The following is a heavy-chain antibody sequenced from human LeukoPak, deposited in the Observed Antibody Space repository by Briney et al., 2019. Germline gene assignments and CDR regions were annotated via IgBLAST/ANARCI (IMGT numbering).Heavy chain of an antibody. CDR3: ARDSSLRSVPQYYFDY. CDR2: IYYSGST. J-gene: IGHJ4*02. D-gene: IGHD4-17*01. CDR1: GGSIRSGGYY. V-gene: IGHV4-31*03. Sequence: SETLSLTCTVSGGSIRSGGYYWSWIRQHPGKGLEWIGYIYYSGSTYYNPSLKSRVTISVDTSKTQFSLKLSSVTAADTAVYYCARDSSLRSVPQYYFDYWGQGTLVTVSS.